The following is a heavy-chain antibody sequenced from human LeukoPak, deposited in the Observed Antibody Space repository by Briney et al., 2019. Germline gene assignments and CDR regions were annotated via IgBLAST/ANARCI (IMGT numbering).Heavy chain of an antibody. D-gene: IGHD1-1*01. J-gene: IGHJ4*02. CDR3: ARDSRDGTGSY. CDR2: IYSGGSA. Sequence: GGSLRLSCAASGFTVSSNYMSWVRQAPGKGLEWVSVIYSGGSAYYADSVKGRFIISRDNSKNTLYLQMNSLRAEDTAVYYCARDSRDGTGSYWGQGTLVTVSS. CDR1: GFTVSSNY. V-gene: IGHV3-53*01.